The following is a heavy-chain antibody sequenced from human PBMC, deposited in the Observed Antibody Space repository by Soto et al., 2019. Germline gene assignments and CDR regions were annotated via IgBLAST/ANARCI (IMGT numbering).Heavy chain of an antibody. CDR1: GFPIGNHG. V-gene: IGHV3-21*06. J-gene: IGHJ4*02. CDR2: ISSHGRDI. D-gene: IGHD6-19*01. Sequence: GSKRLPSSVAGFPIGNHGMTWVRQAPGKGLEWVSSISSHGRDIFYADSVKGRFTISRDNAKDSLHLQMNSLTGEDSSFYYCARRPALAGIPDWWVQGTPVTVSS. CDR3: ARRPALAGIPDW.